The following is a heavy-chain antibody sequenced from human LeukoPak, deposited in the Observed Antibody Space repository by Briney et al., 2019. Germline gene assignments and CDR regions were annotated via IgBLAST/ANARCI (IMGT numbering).Heavy chain of an antibody. CDR3: ARLRSSSSITFFY. Sequence: ASVKVSCKASGYIFTGYYMHWVRQAPGQGLEWMGWINPNSGGTNYAQKFQGRVTMTRDTSISTAYMELSRLRSDDTAVYYCARLRSSSSITFFYWGQGTLVTVSS. J-gene: IGHJ4*02. CDR1: GYIFTGYY. CDR2: INPNSGGT. D-gene: IGHD6-6*01. V-gene: IGHV1-2*02.